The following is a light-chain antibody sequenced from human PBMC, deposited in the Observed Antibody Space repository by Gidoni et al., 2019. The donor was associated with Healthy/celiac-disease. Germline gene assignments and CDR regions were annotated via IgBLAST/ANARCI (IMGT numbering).Light chain of an antibody. J-gene: IGKJ1*01. CDR1: QSVSSSY. CDR2: GAS. Sequence: EIVLTQSPGTLSLSQGERATLSCRASQSVSSSYLAWYQKKPGQAPRLLIYGASSRATGIPDRFSGSGSGTDFTLTISRLEREDFAVYYCQQYGSSPSGTFGQGTKVEIK. V-gene: IGKV3-20*01. CDR3: QQYGSSPSGT.